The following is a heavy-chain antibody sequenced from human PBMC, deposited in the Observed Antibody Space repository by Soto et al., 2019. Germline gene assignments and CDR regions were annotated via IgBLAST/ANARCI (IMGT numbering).Heavy chain of an antibody. D-gene: IGHD2-2*01. CDR2: MNPNSGNT. Sequence: ASVKVSCKASGYTFTSYDINWVRQATGQGLEWMGWMNPNSGNTGYAQKFQGRVTMTRNTSISTAYMELSSLRSEDTAVYYCARPYARYCISTSCYEWYYYYGMDVWGQGTKVTVSS. J-gene: IGHJ6*02. CDR1: GYTFTSYD. CDR3: ARPYARYCISTSCYEWYYYYGMDV. V-gene: IGHV1-8*01.